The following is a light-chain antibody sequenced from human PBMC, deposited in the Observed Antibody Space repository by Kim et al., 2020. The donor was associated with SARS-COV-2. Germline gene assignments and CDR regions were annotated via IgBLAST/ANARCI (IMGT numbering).Light chain of an antibody. V-gene: IGKV2-28*01. Sequence: DIVLTQYPLSLPVTPGESASISCSSSRSLLHSHGYNYVDWYLQKPGQSPQLLIYLASSRASGVPDRFRGSGSRSHFTLRISRVEPEDVGIYYCMQAMETPYTFGPGTKLEI. CDR3: MQAMETPYT. J-gene: IGKJ2*01. CDR1: RSLLHSHGYNY. CDR2: LAS.